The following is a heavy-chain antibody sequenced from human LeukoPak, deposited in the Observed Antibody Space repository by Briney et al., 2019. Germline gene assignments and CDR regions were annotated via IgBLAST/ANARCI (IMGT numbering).Heavy chain of an antibody. D-gene: IGHD2/OR15-2a*01. CDR2: IYYTGST. J-gene: IGHJ6*02. CDR1: GGSISGYF. V-gene: IGHV4-59*08. Sequence: PLETLSLTCAVSGGSISGYFWSWSRQPPGKGLEWIGYIYYTGSTIYNPSLRSRVTKSVDVSKNQFSLDLTSVTAADTAVYYCARHDPVGHFLRGMDVWGQGTTVTVSS. CDR3: ARHDPVGHFLRGMDV.